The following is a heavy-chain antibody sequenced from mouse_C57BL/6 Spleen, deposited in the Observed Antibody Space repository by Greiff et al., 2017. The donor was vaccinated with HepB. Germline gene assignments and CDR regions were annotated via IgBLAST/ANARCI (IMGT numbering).Heavy chain of an antibody. D-gene: IGHD4-1*01. CDR3: TTKLTGTGYFDV. CDR1: GFNIKDDY. Sequence: EVKLMESGAELVRPGASVKLSCTASGFNIKDDYMHWVKQRPEQGLEWIGWIDPENGDTEYASKFQGKATITADTSSNTAYLQLSSLTSEDTAVYYCTTKLTGTGYFDVWGTGTTVTVSS. CDR2: IDPENGDT. J-gene: IGHJ1*03. V-gene: IGHV14-4*01.